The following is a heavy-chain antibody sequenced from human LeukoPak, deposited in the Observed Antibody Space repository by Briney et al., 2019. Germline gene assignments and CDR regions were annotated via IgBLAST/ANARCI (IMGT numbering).Heavy chain of an antibody. V-gene: IGHV3-66*01. CDR2: IYSGGST. J-gene: IGHJ4*02. Sequence: RPGGSLRLSCAASGFTVSSNYMSWVRQAPGKGLEWVSVIYSGGSTYYADSVKGRFTISRDNSKNTLCLQMNSLRAEDTAVYYCARVLKTPERRANDYWGQGTLVTVSS. D-gene: IGHD2-15*01. CDR3: ARVLKTPERRANDY. CDR1: GFTVSSNY.